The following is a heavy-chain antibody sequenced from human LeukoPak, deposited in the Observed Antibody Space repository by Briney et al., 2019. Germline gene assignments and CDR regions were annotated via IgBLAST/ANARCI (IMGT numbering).Heavy chain of an antibody. J-gene: IGHJ4*02. Sequence: AGGSLRLSCAASGFTFSSYAMHWVRQAPGKGLEWVAVISYDGSNKYYADSVKGRFTISRDNSKNTLYLQMNSLRAEDTAVYYCATSPLSVGATDSHYFDYWGQGTLVTVSS. CDR3: ATSPLSVGATDSHYFDY. D-gene: IGHD1-26*01. V-gene: IGHV3-30-3*01. CDR1: GFTFSSYA. CDR2: ISYDGSNK.